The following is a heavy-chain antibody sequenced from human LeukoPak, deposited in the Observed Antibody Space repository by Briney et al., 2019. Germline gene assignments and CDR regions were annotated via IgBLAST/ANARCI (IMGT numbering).Heavy chain of an antibody. CDR1: GYTFTGDQ. CDR3: ARLPYYGDSSSSDYC. V-gene: IGHV1-2*02. CDR2: IKPSSGDT. J-gene: IGHJ4*02. Sequence: ASVKVSCKASGYTFTGDQIYWLRQAPGQGLEWVGWIKPSSGDTLYEQKFQGRVTMTRDKSISSAYMELSSLRSDDTAVYYCARLPYYGDSSSSDYCWGQGSLVTVSS. D-gene: IGHD3-22*01.